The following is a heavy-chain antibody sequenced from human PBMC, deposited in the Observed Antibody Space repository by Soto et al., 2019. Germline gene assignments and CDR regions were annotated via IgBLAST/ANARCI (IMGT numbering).Heavy chain of an antibody. D-gene: IGHD2-15*01. CDR2: IIPIFGTA. Sequence: ASVKVSCKAPGGTFSSYAISWVRQAPGQGLEWMGGIIPIFGTAKYAQKFQGRVTITADESTSTGYMELSSLRSEDTAVYYCARSQGGSSSLDIYYYYYYGMDVWSQGTTVTVSS. V-gene: IGHV1-69*13. CDR3: ARSQGGSSSLDIYYYYYYGMDV. CDR1: GGTFSSYA. J-gene: IGHJ6*02.